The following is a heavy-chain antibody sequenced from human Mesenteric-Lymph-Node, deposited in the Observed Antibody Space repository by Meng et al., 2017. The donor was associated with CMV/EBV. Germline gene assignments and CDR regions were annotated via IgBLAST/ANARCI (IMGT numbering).Heavy chain of an antibody. CDR2: INPNSGGT. CDR1: GYTFTGYY. J-gene: IGHJ5*02. Sequence: ASVKVSRKASGYTFTGYYMHWVRQAPGQGLEWMGWINPNSGGTNYAQKFQGRVTMTRDTSISTAYMELSRLRSDDTAVYYCARDRGSSWYDPNWFDPWGQGTLVTVSS. CDR3: ARDRGSSWYDPNWFDP. D-gene: IGHD6-13*01. V-gene: IGHV1-2*02.